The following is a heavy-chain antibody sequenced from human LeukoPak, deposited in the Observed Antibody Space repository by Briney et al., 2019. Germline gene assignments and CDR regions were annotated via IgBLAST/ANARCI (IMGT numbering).Heavy chain of an antibody. CDR1: GGSISSGGYN. J-gene: IGHJ2*01. CDR2: IHYTGST. V-gene: IGHV4-31*03. Sequence: SETLSLTCTVSGGSISSGGYNWSWIRQHPGKGLEWIGYIHYTGSTSYNPSLKSRVTISVDTSKSQFSLNLSSVTAADTALYYCARDPATWYFDLWGRGTLVTVSS. CDR3: ARDPATWYFDL.